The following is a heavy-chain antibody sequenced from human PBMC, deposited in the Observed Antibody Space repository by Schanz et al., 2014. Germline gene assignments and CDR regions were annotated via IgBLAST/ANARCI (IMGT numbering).Heavy chain of an antibody. CDR1: GITLSGYG. CDR3: AKEKEEVAADGSFFDY. J-gene: IGHJ4*02. Sequence: QLLESGGGLVQPGGSLRLSCAASGITLSGYGLHWVRQAPGKGLEWVGFISFDGRNTGYAHSVKGRFTISRDNSKNTVNLQMNSLRAEDTAVYYCAKEKEEVAADGSFFDYWGQGTLVTVSS. V-gene: IGHV3-30*18. D-gene: IGHD6-13*01. CDR2: ISFDGRNT.